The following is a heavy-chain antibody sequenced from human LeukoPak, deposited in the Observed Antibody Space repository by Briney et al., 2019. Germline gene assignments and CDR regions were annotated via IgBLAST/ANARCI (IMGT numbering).Heavy chain of an antibody. CDR1: GGSISSYY. Sequence: PSETLSLTCTVSGGSISSYYWSWIRQPAGKGLEWIGRIYTSGSTNYNPSLKSRVTMSVYTSKNQFSLKLSSVTAADTAVYYCARVVYDYVWGSYRPDPGHFDYWGQGTLVTVSS. J-gene: IGHJ4*02. D-gene: IGHD3-16*02. V-gene: IGHV4-4*07. CDR3: ARVVYDYVWGSYRPDPGHFDY. CDR2: IYTSGST.